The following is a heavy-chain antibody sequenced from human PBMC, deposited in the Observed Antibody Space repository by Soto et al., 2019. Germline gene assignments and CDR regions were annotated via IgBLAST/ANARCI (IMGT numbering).Heavy chain of an antibody. CDR3: ARFKLLLYYFDY. CDR1: GGSISSSSYY. V-gene: IGHV4-39*01. J-gene: IGHJ4*02. Sequence: NPSETLSLTCTVSGGSISSSSYYWGWIRQPPGKGLEWIGSIYYSGSTYYNPSLKSRVTISVDTSKNQFSLKLSSVTAADTAVYYCARFKLLLYYFDYWGQGTLVTVSS. CDR2: IYYSGST. D-gene: IGHD2-15*01.